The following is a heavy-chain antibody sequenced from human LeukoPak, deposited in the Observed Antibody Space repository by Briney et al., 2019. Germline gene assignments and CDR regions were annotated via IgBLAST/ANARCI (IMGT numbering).Heavy chain of an antibody. V-gene: IGHV4-61*01. J-gene: IGHJ4*02. D-gene: IGHD1-1*01. Sequence: PSETLSLTCFVSGDSVNRGLFYWRWLRRPPGKGLECIGYSYHTRATNDNHAVNNQVTRSLDTSKNQFSLRLSSVTAADTALYYCAVKGQLGFEYWGQGTLVTVSS. CDR2: SYHTRAT. CDR3: AVKGQLGFEY. CDR1: GDSVNRGLFY.